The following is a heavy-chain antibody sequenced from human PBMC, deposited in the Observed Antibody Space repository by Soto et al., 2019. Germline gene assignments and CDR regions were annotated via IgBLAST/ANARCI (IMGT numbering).Heavy chain of an antibody. V-gene: IGHV1-46*01. CDR3: AREGEVLRYFDWLLKTNWFDP. Sequence: ASVKVSCKASGYTFTSYYMHWVRQAPGQGLEWMGIINPSGGSTSYAQKFQGRVTMTRDTSTSTVYMELSSLRSEDTAVYYCAREGEVLRYFDWLLKTNWFDPWGQGTLVTVSS. CDR2: INPSGGST. J-gene: IGHJ5*02. D-gene: IGHD3-9*01. CDR1: GYTFTSYY.